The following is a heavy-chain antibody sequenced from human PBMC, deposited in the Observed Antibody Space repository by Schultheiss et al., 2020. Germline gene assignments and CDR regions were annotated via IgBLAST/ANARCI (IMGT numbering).Heavy chain of an antibody. D-gene: IGHD4-11*01. CDR2: ISHSGSTT. CDR1: DGSLSGYY. CDR3: ARQGSLDSSQRGSNY. V-gene: IGHV4-34*01. J-gene: IGHJ4*02. Sequence: SETLSLTCAVYDGSLSGYYWSWIRQPPGKGLEWVGEISHSGSTTNYNASLQSRVTISEDTSKNQVSLRLRSVTAADTAVYYCARQGSLDSSQRGSNYWGQGTLVTVSS.